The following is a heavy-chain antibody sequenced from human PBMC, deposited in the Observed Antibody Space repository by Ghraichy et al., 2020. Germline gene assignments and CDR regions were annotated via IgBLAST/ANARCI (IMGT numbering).Heavy chain of an antibody. CDR2: LYIGGST. Sequence: GESLNISCAASGFTVSSNYMSWVRQAPGKGLEWVSVLYIGGSTYYADSVKGRFTISRDNSKNTLYLQMNSLRAEDTAVYYCARERYDVLTGYYYFDYWGQGTLVTVSS. CDR1: GFTVSSNY. CDR3: ARERYDVLTGYYYFDY. J-gene: IGHJ4*02. V-gene: IGHV3-53*01. D-gene: IGHD3-9*01.